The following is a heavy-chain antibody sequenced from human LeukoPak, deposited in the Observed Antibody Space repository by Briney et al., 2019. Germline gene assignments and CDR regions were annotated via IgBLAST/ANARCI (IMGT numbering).Heavy chain of an antibody. Sequence: SETLSLTCTVSGGSISSSSYYWGWIRQPPGKGLEWIGSIYYSGSTYYNPSLKSRVTISVDTSKNQFSLKLSSVTAADTAVYYCVRLVYDSSGYFDYWGRGTLVTVSS. CDR3: VRLVYDSSGYFDY. D-gene: IGHD3-22*01. CDR1: GGSISSSSYY. CDR2: IYYSGST. J-gene: IGHJ4*02. V-gene: IGHV4-39*01.